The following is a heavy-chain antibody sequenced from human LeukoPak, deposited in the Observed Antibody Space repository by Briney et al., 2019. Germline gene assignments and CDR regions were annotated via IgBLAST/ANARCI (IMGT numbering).Heavy chain of an antibody. D-gene: IGHD3-22*01. J-gene: IGHJ5*01. CDR1: GFSFDDYA. CDR2: ISGDGGST. Sequence: GGSLRLSCAAPGFSFDDYAIHWVRQAPGRGLEWVSLISGDGGSTFYADSVKGRFTISRDNSKNSLYLQMSSLRSEDTALYYCARESDSSGWYDSWGQGTLVTVSS. CDR3: ARESDSSGWYDS. V-gene: IGHV3-43*02.